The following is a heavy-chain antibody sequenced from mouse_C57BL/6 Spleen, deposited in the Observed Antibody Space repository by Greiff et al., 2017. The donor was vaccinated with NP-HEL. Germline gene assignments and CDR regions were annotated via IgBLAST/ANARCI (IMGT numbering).Heavy chain of an antibody. CDR3: TFYGNYDPYYAMDY. Sequence: EVQLQQSGAELVRPGASVKLSCTASGFNIKDDYMHWVKQRPEQGLEWIGWIDPENGDTEYASKFQGKATITADTSSNTAYLQLSSLTSEDTAVYYCTFYGNYDPYYAMDYWGQGTSVTVSS. CDR1: GFNIKDDY. V-gene: IGHV14-4*01. CDR2: IDPENGDT. D-gene: IGHD2-1*01. J-gene: IGHJ4*01.